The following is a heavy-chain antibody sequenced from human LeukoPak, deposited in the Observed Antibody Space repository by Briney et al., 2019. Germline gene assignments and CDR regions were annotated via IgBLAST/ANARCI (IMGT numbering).Heavy chain of an antibody. D-gene: IGHD3-3*01. CDR3: ARGRVRFLEWLPAVYYFDY. CDR1: GGSFSGYY. V-gene: IGHV4-34*01. Sequence: PSETLSLTCAVYGGSFSGYYWSWIRQPPGKGLEWIGEINHSGSTNYNPSLKSRVTISADTSKNQFSLKLSSVTAADTAVYYCARGRVRFLEWLPAVYYFDYWGQGTLVTVSS. CDR2: INHSGST. J-gene: IGHJ4*02.